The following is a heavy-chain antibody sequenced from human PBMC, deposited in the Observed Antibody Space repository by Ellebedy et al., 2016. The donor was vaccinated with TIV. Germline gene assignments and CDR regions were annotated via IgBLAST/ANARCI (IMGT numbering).Heavy chain of an antibody. D-gene: IGHD3-9*01. Sequence: MPSETLSLTCAVSGGSFSNYQWTWIRQTTGTGLEWIGEINDSGFTKYNPSLKSRVTVSIDTSTNQFSLRLTSVAAADTGVYYCARGHRYFGPHGMDVWGQGTTVTVSS. CDR2: INDSGFT. CDR1: GGSFSNYQ. V-gene: IGHV4-34*01. J-gene: IGHJ6*02. CDR3: ARGHRYFGPHGMDV.